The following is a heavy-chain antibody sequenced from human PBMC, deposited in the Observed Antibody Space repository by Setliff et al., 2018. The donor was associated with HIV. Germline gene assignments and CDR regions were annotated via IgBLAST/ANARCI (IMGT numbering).Heavy chain of an antibody. D-gene: IGHD3-3*01. J-gene: IGHJ4*02. CDR2: INPSDNRT. CDR1: GYTFNNYY. Sequence: WASVKVSCKASGYTFNNYYMHWVRQAPGQGLEWMGIINPSDNRTYYAQKFQGRVTMTRDTSTSSVYMELRSLRAEDTAVYYCARWRWQQSEFDYWGQGALVTVSS. V-gene: IGHV1-46*02. CDR3: ARWRWQQSEFDY.